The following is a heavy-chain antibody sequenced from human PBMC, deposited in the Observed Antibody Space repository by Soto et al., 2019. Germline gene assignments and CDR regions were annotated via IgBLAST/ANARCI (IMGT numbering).Heavy chain of an antibody. D-gene: IGHD3-16*01. Sequence: QVQLVQSGAEVKKPGSSVKVSCKASGGTFSSYAISWVRQAPGQGLEWMGGIIPIFGTANYAQKFQGRVTITADESTSTAYMELSRRGSEDTAVYYCARDRRRGGGDYYFDYWGQGTLVTVSS. CDR1: GGTFSSYA. CDR2: IIPIFGTA. V-gene: IGHV1-69*01. J-gene: IGHJ4*02. CDR3: ARDRRRGGGDYYFDY.